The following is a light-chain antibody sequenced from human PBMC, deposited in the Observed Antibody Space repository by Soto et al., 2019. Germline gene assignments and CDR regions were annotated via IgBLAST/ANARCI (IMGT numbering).Light chain of an antibody. Sequence: DIQMTQSPSSLSASVGDRVTITCRASQSISSYLNWYQQKPVKTPKLRIYAASSLQSGVPSRFSGSGSGTAFTRTISSLQPEGFATYYGQQCYSTPCTFGQGTKVEIK. CDR2: AAS. CDR3: QQCYSTPCT. V-gene: IGKV1-39*01. CDR1: QSISSY. J-gene: IGKJ1*01.